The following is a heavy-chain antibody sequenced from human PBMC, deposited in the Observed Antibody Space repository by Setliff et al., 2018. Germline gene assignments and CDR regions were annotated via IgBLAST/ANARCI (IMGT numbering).Heavy chain of an antibody. CDR1: GGTFSSYA. CDR3: ARERRGDSGSYYNNYYYGMDV. J-gene: IGHJ6*02. V-gene: IGHV1-69*05. Sequence: ASVKVSCKASGGTFSSYAISWVRQAPGQGLEWMGGIIPIFGTANYAQKFQGRVTITTDESTSTAYMELSSLRSEDTAVYYCARERRGDSGSYYNNYYYGMDVWGQGTTVTVSS. D-gene: IGHD1-26*01. CDR2: IIPIFGTA.